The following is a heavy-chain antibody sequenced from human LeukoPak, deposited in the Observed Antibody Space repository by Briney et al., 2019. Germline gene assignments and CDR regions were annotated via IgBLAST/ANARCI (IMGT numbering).Heavy chain of an antibody. CDR2: ISWNSGSI. J-gene: IGHJ4*02. CDR1: GFTFDDYA. V-gene: IGHV3-9*01. D-gene: IGHD1-26*01. CDR3: AKNRNGGSYTYNYLDY. Sequence: GRSLRLSCAASGFTFDDYAMHWVRQAPGKGLEWVSGISWNSGSIGYADSVKGRFTISRDNAKNSLYLQMNSLRAEDTALYYCAKNRNGGSYTYNYLDYGAQETLVTVPS.